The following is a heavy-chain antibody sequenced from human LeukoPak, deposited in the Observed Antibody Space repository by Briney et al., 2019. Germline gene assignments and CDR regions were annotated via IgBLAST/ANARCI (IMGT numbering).Heavy chain of an antibody. CDR3: ARVAYYDFWSGYAPFDP. J-gene: IGHJ5*02. Sequence: SQTLSLTCTVSGGSISSGSYYWSWIRQAAGKGLEWIGRIYASGSTNYNPSLKSRVTISLDTSKNQFSLKLSSVTAVDTAVYYCARVAYYDFWSGYAPFDPWGQGTLVTVSS. V-gene: IGHV4-61*02. CDR2: IYASGST. D-gene: IGHD3-3*01. CDR1: GGSISSGSYY.